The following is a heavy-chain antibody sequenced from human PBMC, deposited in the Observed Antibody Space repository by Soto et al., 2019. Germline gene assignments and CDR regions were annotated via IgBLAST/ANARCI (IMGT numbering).Heavy chain of an antibody. V-gene: IGHV3-23*01. CDR2: ISGSGGST. D-gene: IGHD2-2*01. Sequence: GGSLSLSCAASGFTFSSYAMSWVRQAPGKGLEWVSAISGSGGSTYYADSVKGRFTISRDNSKNTLYLQMNSLRAEDTAVYYCAKDIKRYSWPAAMLWAYDYWGQGTLVTVSS. CDR3: AKDIKRYSWPAAMLWAYDY. CDR1: GFTFSSYA. J-gene: IGHJ4*02.